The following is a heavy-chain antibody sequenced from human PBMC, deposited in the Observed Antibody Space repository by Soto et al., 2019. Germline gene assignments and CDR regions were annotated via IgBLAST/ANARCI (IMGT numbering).Heavy chain of an antibody. CDR3: ARDRGQWVEYSSGGEGFDY. Sequence: GGSLRLSCAASGFTFSSYGMHWVRQAPGKGLEWVAVIWYDGSNKYYADSVKGRFTISRDNSKNTLYLQMNSLRAEDTAVYYCARDRGQWVEYSSGGEGFDYWGQGTLVTVSS. CDR2: IWYDGSNK. D-gene: IGHD6-19*01. CDR1: GFTFSSYG. V-gene: IGHV3-33*01. J-gene: IGHJ4*02.